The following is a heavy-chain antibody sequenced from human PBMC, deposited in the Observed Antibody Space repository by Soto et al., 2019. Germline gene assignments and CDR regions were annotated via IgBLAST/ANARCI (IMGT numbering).Heavy chain of an antibody. CDR2: MYYSGST. CDR1: GGSVSSGSNY. CDR3: ARGARYGDS. Sequence: QVQLQESGPGLVKSSETLSLTCTVSGGSVSSGSNYWSWIRQPPGKGLEWIGYMYYSGSTNYNPSLKSRVTMSVDMSKNQFSLKLSSVTAADTAVYYCARGARYGDSWGQGTLVTVSS. D-gene: IGHD4-17*01. V-gene: IGHV4-61*01. J-gene: IGHJ4*02.